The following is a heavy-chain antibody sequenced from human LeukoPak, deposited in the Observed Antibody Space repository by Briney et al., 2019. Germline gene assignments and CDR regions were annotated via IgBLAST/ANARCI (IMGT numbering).Heavy chain of an antibody. J-gene: IGHJ4*02. CDR1: GFTSSDNY. CDR3: ARQVEYCSGGSCYPSFDY. V-gene: IGHV3-11*01. D-gene: IGHD2-15*01. CDR2: ISSSGSTI. Sequence: GGSLRLSCAASGFTSSDNYMSWIRQAPGKGLEWVSHISSSGSTIYYADSVKGRFTVSRDNAKNSLYLQMNSLRAEDTAVYYCARQVEYCSGGSCYPSFDYWGQGTLVTVSS.